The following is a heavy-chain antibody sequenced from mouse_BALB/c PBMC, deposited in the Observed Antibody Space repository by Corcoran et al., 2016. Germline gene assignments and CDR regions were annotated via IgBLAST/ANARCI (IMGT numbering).Heavy chain of an antibody. CDR2: INPYNGAT. Sequence: EVQLQPSGPELVKPGASVKISCKATGYSITAYYMQWFKQSNVKSLEWIGRINPYNGATSYNQNFKDMASLAVDKSSSTAYMELHSLTSEDSAVYYCARSGEGKITTVATGYAYWGQGTLVTVSA. V-gene: IGHV1-26*01. CDR1: GYSITAYY. D-gene: IGHD1-1*01. CDR3: ARSGEGKITTVATGYAY. J-gene: IGHJ3*01.